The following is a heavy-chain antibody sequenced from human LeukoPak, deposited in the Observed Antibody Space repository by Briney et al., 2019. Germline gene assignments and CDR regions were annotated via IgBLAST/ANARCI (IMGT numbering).Heavy chain of an antibody. CDR2: INPNSGAT. D-gene: IGHD5-24*01. CDR3: ARDDGGGAYNAFDY. CDR1: GYTFTDYY. V-gene: IGHV1-2*02. Sequence: GASVKVTCKASGYTFTDYYIHWVRQAPGQGLEWMGWINPNSGATSYAQKFQGRVTMTADTSISSVYMELSRLISDDTAVYYCARDDGGGAYNAFDYWGQGTLVTVSS. J-gene: IGHJ4*02.